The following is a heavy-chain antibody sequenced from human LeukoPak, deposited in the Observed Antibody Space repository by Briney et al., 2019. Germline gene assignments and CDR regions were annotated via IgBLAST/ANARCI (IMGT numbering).Heavy chain of an antibody. CDR3: AVSTVVIPSLYYYYMDV. Sequence: ASVKVSCKASGGTFSSYAISWVRQAPGQGLEWMGGIIPIFGTANYAQKFQGRVTITTDESTSTAYMELSSLRSEDTAVYYCAVSTVVIPSLYYYYMDVWGKGTTVTVSS. D-gene: IGHD4-23*01. CDR2: IIPIFGTA. V-gene: IGHV1-69*05. CDR1: GGTFSSYA. J-gene: IGHJ6*03.